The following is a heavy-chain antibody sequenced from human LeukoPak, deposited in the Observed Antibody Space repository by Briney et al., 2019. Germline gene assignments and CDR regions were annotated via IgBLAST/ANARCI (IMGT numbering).Heavy chain of an antibody. CDR2: INHSGST. J-gene: IGHJ4*02. CDR3: AGGDGDYLDY. CDR1: GGSISSSSYY. D-gene: IGHD3-10*01. V-gene: IGHV4-39*07. Sequence: SETLSLTCTVSGGSISSSSYYWSWIRQPPGKGLEWIGEINHSGSTYSNPSLKSRVTISVDTSKNQFSLKLSSVTAADTAVYYCAGGDGDYLDYWGQGTLVTVSS.